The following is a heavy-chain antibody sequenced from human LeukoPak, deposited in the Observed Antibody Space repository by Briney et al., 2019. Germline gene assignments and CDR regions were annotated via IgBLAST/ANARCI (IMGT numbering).Heavy chain of an antibody. J-gene: IGHJ4*02. CDR1: GFTMRNHW. Sequence: GGSLRLSCAASGFTMRNHWMSWVRQAPGKGLEWVSSISGSNSYIFYADSVKGRFTVSRDNVKDSLYLQMNSLRAEDTAVYYCARALTTLTYEGYWGQGTLVTVSS. D-gene: IGHD1-1*01. V-gene: IGHV3-21*01. CDR3: ARALTTLTYEGY. CDR2: ISGSNSYI.